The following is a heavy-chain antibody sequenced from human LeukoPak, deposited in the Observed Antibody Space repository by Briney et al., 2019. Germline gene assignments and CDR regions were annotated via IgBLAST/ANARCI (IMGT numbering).Heavy chain of an antibody. CDR3: ARSTPVDY. V-gene: IGHV3-48*01. Sequence: GGSLRLSCAASGFTFSSNSMNWVRQAPGKGLEWLSYISTSGSTIYYADSVKGRFTVSRDNAKNSLYLQMNSLRAEDTGVYYCARSTPVDYWGQGTLVTVSS. CDR2: ISTSGSTI. CDR1: GFTFSSNS. J-gene: IGHJ4*02.